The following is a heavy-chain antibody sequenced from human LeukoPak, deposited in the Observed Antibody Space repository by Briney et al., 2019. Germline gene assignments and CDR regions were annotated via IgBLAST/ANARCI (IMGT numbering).Heavy chain of an antibody. V-gene: IGHV4-30-4*08. CDR2: IYYSGST. Sequence: SQTLSLTCTVSGGSISSGDYYWSWIRQPPGKGLEWIGYIYYSGSTNYNPSLTSRVTTSVDTSKNQFSLKLSSVTAADTAVYYCARVGYYYDSSGYHYFFDYWGQGTLVTVSS. D-gene: IGHD3-22*01. CDR1: GGSISSGDYY. J-gene: IGHJ4*02. CDR3: ARVGYYYDSSGYHYFFDY.